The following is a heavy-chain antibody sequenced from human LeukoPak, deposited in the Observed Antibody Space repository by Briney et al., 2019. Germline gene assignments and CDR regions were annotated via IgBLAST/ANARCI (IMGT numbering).Heavy chain of an antibody. Sequence: PSETPSLTCAVYGGSFSGYYWSWIRQPPGKGLEWIGEINHSGSTNYNPSLKSRVTISVDTSKNQFSLKLSSVTAADTAVYYCARGHDVVPAAPYYFDYWGQGTLVTVSS. J-gene: IGHJ4*02. CDR1: GGSFSGYY. D-gene: IGHD2-2*01. CDR2: INHSGST. CDR3: ARGHDVVPAAPYYFDY. V-gene: IGHV4-34*01.